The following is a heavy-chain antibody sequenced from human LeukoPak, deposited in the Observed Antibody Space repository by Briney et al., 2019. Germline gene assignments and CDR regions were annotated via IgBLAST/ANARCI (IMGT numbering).Heavy chain of an antibody. CDR1: GGSISSHY. CDR3: ARAAAGIGGWFDP. V-gene: IGHV4-59*11. Sequence: SETLSLTCTVSGGSISSHYWSWIRQPPGKGLEWSGYIYYSGSTNYNPSLKSRVTISVDTSKNQFSLKLSSVTAADTAVYYCARAAAGIGGWFDPWGQGTLVTVSS. CDR2: IYYSGST. D-gene: IGHD6-13*01. J-gene: IGHJ5*02.